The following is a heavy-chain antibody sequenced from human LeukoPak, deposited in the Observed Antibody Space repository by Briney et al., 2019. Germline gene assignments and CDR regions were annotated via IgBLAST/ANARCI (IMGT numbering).Heavy chain of an antibody. CDR1: GYTFTGYY. CDR2: INPNSGNT. V-gene: IGHV1-2*02. J-gene: IGHJ4*02. CDR3: ARGRHFAWSYRDY. D-gene: IGHD3-9*01. Sequence: ASVKVSCKASGYTFTGYYIHWVRQAPGQGLEWMGWINPNSGNTNFAPKFQDRVTMTWDTSISTAYMELSSLRSDDTAIYYCARGRHFAWSYRDYWGQGTRLTVSS.